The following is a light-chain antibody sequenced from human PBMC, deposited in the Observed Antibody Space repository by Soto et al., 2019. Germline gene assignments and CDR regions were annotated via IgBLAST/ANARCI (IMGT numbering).Light chain of an antibody. V-gene: IGKV3-15*01. J-gene: IGKJ1*01. CDR1: QSVSSY. CDR2: GAS. Sequence: EIVLTQSPATLSLSPGERATLSCRASQSVSSYLAWYQQKPGQAPRLLIYGASTRAPGFPARFSGSGSGTDFTLTISNLQSEDFAVYYCQQYNNWPWTFGQGTKVDIK. CDR3: QQYNNWPWT.